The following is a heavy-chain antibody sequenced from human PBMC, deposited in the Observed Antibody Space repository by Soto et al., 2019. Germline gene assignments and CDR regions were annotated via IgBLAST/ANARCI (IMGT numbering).Heavy chain of an antibody. CDR3: LALVSAHFDY. J-gene: IGHJ4*01. CDR2: IRSSRANT. V-gene: IGHV3-23*01. D-gene: IGHD1-26*01. CDR1: GFTFDTPYCHG. Sequence: AGSLTLSCAASGFTFDTPYCHGMRWPGQSPSKGPECVSTIRSSRANTYDAESVQRPFTISRAASGNTMHLHMNRMRADDTATYFALALVSAHFDYWGHGTLVTVSS.